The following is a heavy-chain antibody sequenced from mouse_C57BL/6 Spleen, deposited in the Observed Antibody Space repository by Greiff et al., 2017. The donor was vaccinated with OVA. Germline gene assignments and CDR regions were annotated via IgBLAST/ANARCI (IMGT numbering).Heavy chain of an antibody. J-gene: IGHJ3*01. Sequence: QVQLKQSGAELVRPGASVTLSCKASGHTFTDYEMHWVKQTPVHGLEWIGAIDPETGGTAYNQKFKGKATMTADKSSSTAYMELRSLTSEDSAVYYCARWVHDGYPRFDYWGQGTMVTVSA. D-gene: IGHD2-3*01. V-gene: IGHV1-15*01. CDR1: GHTFTDYE. CDR3: ARWVHDGYPRFDY. CDR2: IDPETGGT.